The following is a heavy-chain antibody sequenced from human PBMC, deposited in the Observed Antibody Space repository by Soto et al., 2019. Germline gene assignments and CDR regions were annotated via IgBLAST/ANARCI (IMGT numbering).Heavy chain of an antibody. J-gene: IGHJ5*02. D-gene: IGHD6-6*01. CDR3: ARERAAPSWIDP. Sequence: SETLSLTCTVSGGSITSNYWTWIRRTAGKGLEWIARSYTSGTTDYNPSLKGRLSMSLHPSKNQFSLSLASVTAADTGIYYCARERAAPSWIDPWGQGILVTVSS. CDR1: GGSITSNY. V-gene: IGHV4-4*07. CDR2: SYTSGTT.